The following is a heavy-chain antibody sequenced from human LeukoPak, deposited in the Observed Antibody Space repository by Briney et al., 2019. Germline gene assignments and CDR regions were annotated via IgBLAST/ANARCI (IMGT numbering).Heavy chain of an antibody. J-gene: IGHJ2*01. CDR2: IYYSGST. CDR3: ARRIPYYYGSGSHGSQYWYFDL. V-gene: IGHV4-59*08. Sequence: PSETLSLTCTVSGGSISSYYWSWIRQPPGKGLEWIGYIYYSGSTNYNPSLKSRVTISVDTSKNQFSLKLSSVTAADTAVYYCARRIPYYYGSGSHGSQYWYFDLWGRGTLVTVSS. CDR1: GGSISSYY. D-gene: IGHD3-10*01.